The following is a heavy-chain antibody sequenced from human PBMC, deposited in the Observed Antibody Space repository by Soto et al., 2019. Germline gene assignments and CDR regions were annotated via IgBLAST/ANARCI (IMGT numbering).Heavy chain of an antibody. CDR1: GGTFSSYT. V-gene: IGHV1-69*02. J-gene: IGHJ4*02. CDR3: ARGLNPGRPFPDY. CDR2: IIPILGIA. Sequence: QVQLVQSGAEVKKPGSSVKVSCKASGGTFSSYTISWVRQAPGQGLEWMGRIIPILGIANYAQKFQGRVTITADKSTSTAYMELSSLRSEDTAVYYCARGLNPGRPFPDYWGQGTLVTVSS.